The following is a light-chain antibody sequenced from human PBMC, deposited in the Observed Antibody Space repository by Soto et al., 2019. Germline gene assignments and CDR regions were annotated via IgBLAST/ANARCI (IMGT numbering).Light chain of an antibody. CDR1: QSVTSSH. V-gene: IGKV3-20*01. J-gene: IGKJ1*01. CDR2: GAS. Sequence: ENVLTQSPGTLSLSPGERATLSCRASQSVTSSHLAWYQQKPGQAPRLLIYGASSRATGIPDRFGGSGSATDFTLTISRLEPEDSGIYYCQQYGSSPWTFGQGTTVEIK. CDR3: QQYGSSPWT.